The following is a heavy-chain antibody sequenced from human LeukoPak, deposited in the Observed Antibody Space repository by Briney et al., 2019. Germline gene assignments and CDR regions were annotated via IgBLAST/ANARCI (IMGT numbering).Heavy chain of an antibody. CDR1: GGSISSSSYD. CDR2: IYYSGST. D-gene: IGHD3-10*01. CDR3: ARHPGVYGSGSYYTPNWFGP. J-gene: IGHJ5*02. V-gene: IGHV4-39*01. Sequence: SETLSLTCTGAGGSISSSSYDWGWIRQPPGKGLEWIGSIYYSGSTYYNPSLKSRVTISVDTSKHQFSLKLSSVTAADTAVYYCARHPGVYGSGSYYTPNWFGPWGQGTLVTVSS.